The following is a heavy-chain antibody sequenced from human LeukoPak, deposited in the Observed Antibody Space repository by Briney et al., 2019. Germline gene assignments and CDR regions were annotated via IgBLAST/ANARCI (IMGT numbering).Heavy chain of an antibody. D-gene: IGHD3-3*01. CDR1: GFTFSDYY. J-gene: IGHJ4*02. CDR3: ARAFTSPGGDFDY. Sequence: GGSLRLSCAASGFTFSDYYISWCRQAPGKGLEWVSHIGSNPSTIYYGDSVKGRFTISRDNAKNSLYLQMNSLRADDTAMYYCARAFTSPGGDFDYWGQGTLVTVSS. V-gene: IGHV3-11*04. CDR2: IGSNPSTI.